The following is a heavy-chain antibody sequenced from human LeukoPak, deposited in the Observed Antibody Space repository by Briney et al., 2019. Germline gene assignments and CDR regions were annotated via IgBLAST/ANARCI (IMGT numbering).Heavy chain of an antibody. V-gene: IGHV3-21*01. Sequence: GGSLRLSCAASGFTFSSYSMNWVRQAPGKGLEWVSSISSSSSYIYYADSVKGRFTISRDNAKNSLYLQMNSLRAEDTAVYYCARAVDYDFWSGYYPKGRFGELLPSFQFDPWGQGTLVTVSS. CDR1: GFTFSSYS. D-gene: IGHD3-3*01. J-gene: IGHJ5*02. CDR3: ARAVDYDFWSGYYPKGRFGELLPSFQFDP. CDR2: ISSSSSYI.